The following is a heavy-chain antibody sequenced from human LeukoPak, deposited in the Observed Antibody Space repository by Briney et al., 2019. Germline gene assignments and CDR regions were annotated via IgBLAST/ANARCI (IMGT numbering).Heavy chain of an antibody. CDR3: ARVGYCSGGSCYRQFDY. Sequence: SETLSLTCAVYGGSFSGYYWSWIRQPPGRGLEWIGEINHSGSTNYNPSLKSRVTISVDTSKNQFSLKLSSVTAADTAVYYCARVGYCSGGSCYRQFDYWGQGTLVTVSS. V-gene: IGHV4-34*01. CDR2: INHSGST. J-gene: IGHJ4*02. D-gene: IGHD2-15*01. CDR1: GGSFSGYY.